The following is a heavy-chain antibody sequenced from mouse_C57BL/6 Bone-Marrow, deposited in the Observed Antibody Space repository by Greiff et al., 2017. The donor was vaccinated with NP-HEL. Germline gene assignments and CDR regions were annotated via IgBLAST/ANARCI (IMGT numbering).Heavy chain of an antibody. Sequence: EVQVVESGGGLVQPGGSMKLSCVASGFTFSNYWMNWVRQSPEKGLEWVAQIRLKSDNYATHYAESVKGRFTISRDDSKSSVYLQMNNLRAEDTGIYYCTLTLITTVVAGGFDYWGQGTTLTVSS. CDR3: TLTLITTVVAGGFDY. V-gene: IGHV6-3*01. CDR2: IRLKSDNYAT. CDR1: GFTFSNYW. D-gene: IGHD1-1*01. J-gene: IGHJ2*01.